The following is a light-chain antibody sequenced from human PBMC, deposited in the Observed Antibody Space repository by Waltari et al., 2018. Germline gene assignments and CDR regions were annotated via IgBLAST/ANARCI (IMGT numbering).Light chain of an antibody. V-gene: IGLV1-44*01. CDR2: SNN. CDR1: SSNIGSTT. J-gene: IGLJ3*02. CDR3: AAWDDSLNGWV. Sequence: QSVLTQPPSASGTPGQRVTISCSGSSSNIGSTTLNWYPQLPGTAPKLLIYSNNQRPSGVPDRLSGSKSGTSASLAISGLQSADEAEYYCAAWDDSLNGWVFGGGTKLTVL.